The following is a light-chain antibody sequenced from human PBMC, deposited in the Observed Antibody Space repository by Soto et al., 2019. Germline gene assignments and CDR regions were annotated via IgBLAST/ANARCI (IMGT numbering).Light chain of an antibody. V-gene: IGKV1-5*01. CDR2: DAS. CDR1: QIISSW. Sequence: IHMTHSPSTLSASVLYRVTITFLSIQIISSWLAWYQQKPGKAPKLLIYDASSLESGVPSRFSGSGSGTEFTLTIASVQPEDFATYYCQQYSSYSPLTFGGGTKVDIK. J-gene: IGKJ4*01. CDR3: QQYSSYSPLT.